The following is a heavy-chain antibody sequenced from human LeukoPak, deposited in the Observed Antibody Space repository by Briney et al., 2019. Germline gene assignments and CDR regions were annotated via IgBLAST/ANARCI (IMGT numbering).Heavy chain of an antibody. CDR1: GFTFSNAW. CDR3: TTDRQYGYDLYYMDV. CDR2: IKSKTDGGTT. Sequence: GGSLRLSCAASGFTFSNAWMSGVRQAPGKGLEWVGRIKSKTDGGTTDYAAPVKGRFTISRDDSKTTLYLQMNSLKTEATAVYYCTTDRQYGYDLYYMDVWGKGTTVTISS. V-gene: IGHV3-15*01. J-gene: IGHJ6*03. D-gene: IGHD5-12*01.